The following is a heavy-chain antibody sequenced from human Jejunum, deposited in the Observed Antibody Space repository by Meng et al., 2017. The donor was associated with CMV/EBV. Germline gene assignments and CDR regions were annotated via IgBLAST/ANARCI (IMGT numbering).Heavy chain of an antibody. CDR3: ARARMVRGVVGEFDY. CDR1: GFTFNTYC. Sequence: CGFTFNTYCMHWVRQDPGKGLVWVSRINDDGSSTRYADSVKGRFTISRDNAKNTLYLQMDSLRVEDTAVYYCARARMVRGVVGEFDYWGQGTLVTVSS. D-gene: IGHD3-10*01. CDR2: INDDGSST. J-gene: IGHJ4*02. V-gene: IGHV3-74*01.